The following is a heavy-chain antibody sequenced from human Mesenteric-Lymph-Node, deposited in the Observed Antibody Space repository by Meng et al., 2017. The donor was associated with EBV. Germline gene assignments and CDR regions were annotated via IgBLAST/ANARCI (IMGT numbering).Heavy chain of an antibody. CDR3: ARASYGSGSPLGESWFDP. V-gene: IGHV4-34*01. J-gene: IGHJ5*02. CDR2: INHSGNT. CDR1: GESFSDIY. Sequence: QVPPTHWAPVLLRPSVTMPLPGSVSGESFSDIYWSWISQTPGKGLEWIGDINHSGNTNYNPSLRSRVTISVDKSKNQFSLKLSSVTAADTAVYYCARASYGSGSPLGESWFDPWGQGTLVTVSS. D-gene: IGHD3-10*01.